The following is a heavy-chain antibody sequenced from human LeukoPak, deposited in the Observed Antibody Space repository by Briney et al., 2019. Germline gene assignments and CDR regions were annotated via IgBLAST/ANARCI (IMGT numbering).Heavy chain of an antibody. CDR2: IRSKANSYAR. V-gene: IGHV3-73*01. Sequence: PGGSLTRDCAASGFTFRGSAMHWVRQASGRGLECVGRIRSKANSYARAHAASVKGRFTISRDDSKNTAYLQMNSLKTEDTAVYYCTCSSSSPTEYWGQGTLVTVSS. CDR3: TCSSSSPTEY. D-gene: IGHD2-2*01. J-gene: IGHJ4*02. CDR1: GFTFRGSA.